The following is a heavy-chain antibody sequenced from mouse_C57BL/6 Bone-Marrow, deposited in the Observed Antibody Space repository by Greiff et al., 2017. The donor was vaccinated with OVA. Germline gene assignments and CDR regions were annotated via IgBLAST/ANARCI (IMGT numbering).Heavy chain of an antibody. J-gene: IGHJ3*01. CDR1: GYTFTNYW. V-gene: IGHV1-63*01. CDR2: IYPGGGYT. Sequence: QVQLKESGAELVRPGTSVKMSCKASGYTFTNYWIGWAKQRPGHGLEWIGDIYPGGGYTNYNEKFKGKATLTADKSSSTAYMQLSSLTSEDSAVYYCARRGYYYGSSFLSWFAYWGQGTLVTVSA. CDR3: ARRGYYYGSSFLSWFAY. D-gene: IGHD1-1*01.